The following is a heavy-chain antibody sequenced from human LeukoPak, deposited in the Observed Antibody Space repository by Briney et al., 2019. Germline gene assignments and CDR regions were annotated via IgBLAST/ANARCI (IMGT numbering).Heavy chain of an antibody. CDR3: VRLYPIVAEAFDI. V-gene: IGHV4-34*01. Sequence: SETLSLTCAVYGGSFSGYYWSWIRQPPGKGLEWIGEINHSGSTNYNPSLKSRVTISVDTSKNQFSLKLSSVTAADTAVYYCVRLYPIVAEAFDIWGQGTMVTVSS. CDR2: INHSGST. CDR1: GGSFSGYY. D-gene: IGHD2-15*01. J-gene: IGHJ3*02.